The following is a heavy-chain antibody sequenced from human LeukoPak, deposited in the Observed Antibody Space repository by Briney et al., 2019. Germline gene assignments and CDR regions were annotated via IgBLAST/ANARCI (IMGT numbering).Heavy chain of an antibody. J-gene: IGHJ3*02. CDR2: IYYSGST. CDR3: ARDLGGEDAFDI. Sequence: SETLSLTCTVSGGSISSYYWSWIRQPPGKGLEWIGYIYYSGSTYYNPSLKSRVTISVDTSKNQFSLKLSSVTAADTAVYYCARDLGGEDAFDIWGQGTMVTVSS. CDR1: GGSISSYY. D-gene: IGHD5-24*01. V-gene: IGHV4-59*06.